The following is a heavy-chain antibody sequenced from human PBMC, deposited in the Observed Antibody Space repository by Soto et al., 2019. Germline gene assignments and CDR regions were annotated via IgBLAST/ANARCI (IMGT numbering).Heavy chain of an antibody. CDR1: GFTFSSYA. J-gene: IGHJ5*02. V-gene: IGHV3-23*01. CDR2: ISGSGGST. Sequence: SLRLSCAASGFTFSSYAMSWVRQAPGKGLEWVSAISGSGGSTYYADSVKGRFTISRDNSKNTLYLQMNSLRAEDTAVYYCAKPPLASNWFDPWGQGTLVTVSS. CDR3: AKPPLASNWFDP.